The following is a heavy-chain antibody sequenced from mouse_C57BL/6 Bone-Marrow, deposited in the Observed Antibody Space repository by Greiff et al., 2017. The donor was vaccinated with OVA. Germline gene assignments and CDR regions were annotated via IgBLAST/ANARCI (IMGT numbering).Heavy chain of an antibody. CDR2: ISSGGDYI. CDR1: GFTFSSYA. CDR3: TRGGYYGSYWYFDV. V-gene: IGHV5-9-1*02. Sequence: DVMLVESGEGLVKPGGSLKLSCAASGFTFSSYAMSWVRQTPEKRLEWVAYISSGGDYIYYADTVKGRFTISRDNARNTLYLQMSSLKSEDTAMYYCTRGGYYGSYWYFDVWGTGTTVTVSS. J-gene: IGHJ1*03. D-gene: IGHD1-1*01.